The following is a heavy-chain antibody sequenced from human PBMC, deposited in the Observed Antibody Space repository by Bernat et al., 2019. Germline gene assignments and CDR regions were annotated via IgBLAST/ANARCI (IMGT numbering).Heavy chain of an antibody. CDR3: ARGPYTSIWLGFDC. V-gene: IGHV3-53*01. D-gene: IGHD6-13*01. CDR1: GFTVSSNY. Sequence: DVQLVEAGGGLIQPGGSLRLSCAASGFTVSSNYMSWVRQAPGKGLEWVSVIYNGGSTYYADSAKGRFTISRDNSKNTLYLQMNSLRADDTAVYYCARGPYTSIWLGFDCWGQGTLVTVSS. J-gene: IGHJ4*02. CDR2: IYNGGST.